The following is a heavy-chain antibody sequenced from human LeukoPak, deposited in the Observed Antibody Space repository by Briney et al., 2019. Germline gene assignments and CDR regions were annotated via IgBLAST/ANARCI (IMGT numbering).Heavy chain of an antibody. CDR3: ASTLGMAYYGSGSPIDI. J-gene: IGHJ3*02. Sequence: SSETLSLTCTVSGGSISSGDYYWSWIRQPPGKGLEWIGYIYYSGSTYYNPSLKSRVTMSVDTSKNQFSLKLSSVTAVDTAVYYCASTLGMAYYGSGSPIDIWGQGTMVTVSS. CDR1: GGSISSGDYY. V-gene: IGHV4-30-4*01. CDR2: IYYSGST. D-gene: IGHD3-10*01.